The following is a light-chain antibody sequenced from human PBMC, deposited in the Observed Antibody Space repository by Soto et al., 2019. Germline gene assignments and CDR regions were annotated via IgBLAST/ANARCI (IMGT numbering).Light chain of an antibody. J-gene: IGKJ5*01. V-gene: IGKV3-11*01. Sequence: EIVMTQSPCTLSVSLRERATLXXRVSQSVGSNLAWDQQKPGQAPRLLXYGSFNRATGIPARFSGSGSGTDLTLTISSLEPEDFAVYYCQQRNIWPTGTFGPGTRLEIK. CDR2: GSF. CDR1: QSVGSN. CDR3: QQRNIWPTGT.